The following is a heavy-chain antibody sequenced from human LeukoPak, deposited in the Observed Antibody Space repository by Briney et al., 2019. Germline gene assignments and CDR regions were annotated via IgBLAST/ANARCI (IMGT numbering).Heavy chain of an antibody. CDR2: IYHSGST. J-gene: IGHJ4*02. D-gene: IGHD3-3*01. CDR1: GYSISSGYY. V-gene: IGHV4-38-2*02. CDR3: ARADYDFWSGYYGLFDY. Sequence: SETLSLTCTVSGYSISSGYYWGWIRQPPGKGLEWIGSIYHSGSTYYNPSLKSRVTISVDTSKNQFSLKLSSVTAADTAVYYCARADYDFWSGYYGLFDYWGQGTLVTVSS.